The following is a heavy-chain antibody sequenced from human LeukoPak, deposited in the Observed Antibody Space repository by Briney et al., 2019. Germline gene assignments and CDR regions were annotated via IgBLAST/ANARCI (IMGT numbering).Heavy chain of an antibody. V-gene: IGHV1-18*01. CDR3: ARDPGPMSSGYYYYYGMDV. D-gene: IGHD3-22*01. Sequence: GASVKVSCKASGYTFTSYDINWVRQATGQGLEWMGWMNPNSGNTNYAQKLQGRVTMTTDTSTSTAYMELRSLRSDDTAVYYCARDPGPMSSGYYYYYGMDVWGQGTTVTVS. J-gene: IGHJ6*02. CDR1: GYTFTSYD. CDR2: MNPNSGNT.